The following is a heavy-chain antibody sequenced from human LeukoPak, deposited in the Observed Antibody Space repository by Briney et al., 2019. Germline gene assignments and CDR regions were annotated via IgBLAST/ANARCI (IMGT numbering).Heavy chain of an antibody. CDR2: IYYSGST. CDR1: GGSISSYY. D-gene: IGHD3-3*01. Sequence: SETLSLTCTVSGGSISSYYWSWLRQPPGKGLEWIGYIYYSGSTNYNPSLKSRVTISVDTSKNQFSLKLSSVTAADTAVYYCARAQSTIFGVVTPYYFDYWGQGTLVTVSS. V-gene: IGHV4-59*01. J-gene: IGHJ4*02. CDR3: ARAQSTIFGVVTPYYFDY.